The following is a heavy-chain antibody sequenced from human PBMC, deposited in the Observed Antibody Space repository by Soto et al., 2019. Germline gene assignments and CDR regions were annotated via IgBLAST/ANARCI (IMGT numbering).Heavy chain of an antibody. D-gene: IGHD1-20*01. J-gene: IGHJ6*02. CDR2: INPYNDNT. Sequence: VASVKVSCKTSGYTFTNYGVSWVRQAPGQGLEWLGWINPYNDNTYYAKNVQGRVTMTTDTSTSTAFMELRGLSSADTAVYYCARDPPYNWNDTGPLHTYYYYAMDVWGQGTTVTVSS. CDR3: ARDPPYNWNDTGPLHTYYYYAMDV. CDR1: GYTFTNYG. V-gene: IGHV1-18*04.